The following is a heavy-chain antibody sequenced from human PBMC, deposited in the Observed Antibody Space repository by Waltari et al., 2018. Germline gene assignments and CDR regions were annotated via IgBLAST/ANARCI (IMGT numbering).Heavy chain of an antibody. CDR3: ARGGLYGQQLLESAFEI. Sequence: QVQLVQSGAELKKPGSSVTVSCKASGSSFSTHAIHWGRQAPGQGLEWMGGIIPMFGTANYAQKIQDRVTIITDESMTTAYMELSSLTSEDTAVYYCARGGLYGQQLLESAFEIWGQGTKVTVSS. D-gene: IGHD6-13*01. CDR1: GSSFSTHA. J-gene: IGHJ3*02. V-gene: IGHV1-69*05. CDR2: IIPMFGTA.